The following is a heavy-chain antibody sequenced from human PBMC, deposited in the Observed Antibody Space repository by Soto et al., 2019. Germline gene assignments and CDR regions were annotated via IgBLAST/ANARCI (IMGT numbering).Heavy chain of an antibody. CDR1: GGAISFYN. D-gene: IGHD6-13*01. CDR2: SYSSGST. Sequence: SETLSLTCTVSGGAISFYNWNWIRQSPGKGLEWIGYSYSSGSTNYNPSLKSRVTIPVDTPKNQFSLQLTYVTAADTAVYYCARGDSTTHGDSFDIWGQGTMVTVS. CDR3: ARGDSTTHGDSFDI. V-gene: IGHV4-59*01. J-gene: IGHJ3*02.